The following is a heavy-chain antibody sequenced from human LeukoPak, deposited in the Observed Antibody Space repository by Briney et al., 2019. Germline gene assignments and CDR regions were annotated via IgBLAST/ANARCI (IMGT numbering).Heavy chain of an antibody. CDR3: ARSKMLLREGFDY. D-gene: IGHD3-16*01. Sequence: PSETLSLTCTVSGGSINNDYWSWIRQPPGKGLVWLGYIKYNGYTNYNPSLKSRVTMSIDASKRQFSLKLSSVTAADTAVYYCARSKMLLREGFDYWGQGTLVTVSS. V-gene: IGHV4-59*01. CDR2: IKYNGYT. CDR1: GGSINNDY. J-gene: IGHJ4*02.